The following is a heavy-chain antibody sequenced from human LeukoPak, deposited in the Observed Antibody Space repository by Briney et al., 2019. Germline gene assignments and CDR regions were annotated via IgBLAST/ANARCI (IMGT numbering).Heavy chain of an antibody. CDR1: GYTFTSYD. Sequence: ASVKVSCKASGYTFTSYDFNWVRQATGQRPEWMGWMSPNSGDTGYAQKFQDRVTMTRNTSISTAYMELSSLRSDDTAVYYCAREARAGSQLIYVDSWGQGTLVVVSS. D-gene: IGHD6-19*01. V-gene: IGHV1-8*01. CDR3: AREARAGSQLIYVDS. CDR2: MSPNSGDT. J-gene: IGHJ4*02.